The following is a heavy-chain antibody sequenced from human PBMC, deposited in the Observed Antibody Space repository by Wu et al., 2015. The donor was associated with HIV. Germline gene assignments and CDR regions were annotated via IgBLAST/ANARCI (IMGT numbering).Heavy chain of an antibody. J-gene: IGHJ3*02. CDR3: ARDKGGVMVRGVIYAFDI. D-gene: IGHD3-10*01. CDR1: GYAFKTYG. V-gene: IGHV1-18*01. CDR2: ISGYNGNT. Sequence: QVQLVQSGAEVKKSGASLKVSCKASGYAFKTYGISWLRQAPGQGLEWMGWISGYNGNTNYAQNLQGRVTMTTDTSTSTVYMELRSLRSDDTAVYYCARDKGGVMVRGVIYAFDIWGQGTMVTVSS.